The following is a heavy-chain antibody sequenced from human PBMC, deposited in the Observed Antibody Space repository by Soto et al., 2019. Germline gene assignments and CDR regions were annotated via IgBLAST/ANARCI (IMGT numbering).Heavy chain of an antibody. J-gene: IGHJ4*02. CDR3: AKDLWDSVGFDY. CDR2: ISGGGRST. D-gene: IGHD1-26*01. Sequence: EVQLLESGGGLVQPGGSLRLSCAASGFTFKTYALTWVRQAPGKGLEWVSTISGGGRSTFYGDSVKGRFTISRDNSRNTVSLQMNSLRVEDTAIYYCAKDLWDSVGFDYWGLGTLVTVSS. V-gene: IGHV3-23*01. CDR1: GFTFKTYA.